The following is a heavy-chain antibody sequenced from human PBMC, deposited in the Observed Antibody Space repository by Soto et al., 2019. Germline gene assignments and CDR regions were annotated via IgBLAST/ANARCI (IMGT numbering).Heavy chain of an antibody. CDR1: GFTLSSYS. V-gene: IGHV3-21*01. Sequence: GGSLKLSCAASGFTLSSYSMTWARQAPGKGLEWVSSISSSSSYIYYADSVKGRFTISRDNAKNSLYLQMNSLRAEATAVYYCARFYRGNDYIGGGMLDGALHFWGNGPMVT. J-gene: IGHJ3*01. CDR3: ARFYRGNDYIGGGMLDGALHF. CDR2: ISSSSSYI. D-gene: IGHD3-16*01.